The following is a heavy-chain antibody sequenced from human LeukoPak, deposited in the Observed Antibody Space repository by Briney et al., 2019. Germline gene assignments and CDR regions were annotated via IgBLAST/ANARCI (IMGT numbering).Heavy chain of an antibody. V-gene: IGHV3-30*18. Sequence: GGSLRLSCAASGFTFSSYGMHWVRQAPGKGREWVAVISYDGSNKYYADSVKGRFTISRDNSKNTLYLQMNSLRAEDTAVYYCAKTHSSSWPSDAFDIWGQGTMVTVSS. CDR3: AKTHSSSWPSDAFDI. CDR1: GFTFSSYG. CDR2: ISYDGSNK. D-gene: IGHD6-13*01. J-gene: IGHJ3*02.